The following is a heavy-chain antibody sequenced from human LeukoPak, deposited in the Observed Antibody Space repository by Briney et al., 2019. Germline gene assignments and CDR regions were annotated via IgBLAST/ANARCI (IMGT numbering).Heavy chain of an antibody. CDR1: GYTFTSYY. J-gene: IGHJ4*02. CDR3: AREWLGGPYSNDENYYFDY. V-gene: IGHV1-46*01. D-gene: IGHD4-11*01. CDR2: INPSGGST. Sequence: ASVKVSCKASGYTFTSYYMHWVRQAPGQGLEWMGIINPSGGSTSYAQKFQGRVTMTRDTSTSTVYMELSSLRSEDTAVYYCAREWLGGPYSNDENYYFDYWDQGTLVTVSS.